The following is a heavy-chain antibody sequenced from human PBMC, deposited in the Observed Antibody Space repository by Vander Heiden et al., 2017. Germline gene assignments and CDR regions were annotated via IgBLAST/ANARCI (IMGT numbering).Heavy chain of an antibody. CDR2: IYWDDDK. J-gene: IGHJ4*02. D-gene: IGHD2-21*02. V-gene: IGHV2-5*02. Sequence: QITLKESGPTLVKSTQTLTLTCTFSGFSLSPSGVGVGWIRQPPGKALEWLALIYWDDDKRYTPSLKSRLTITKDTSKNQVVLTMTNMDPVDTATYYCAHRPGGTVTASLIFDYWGQGTLVTVSS. CDR3: AHRPGGTVTASLIFDY. CDR1: GFSLSPSGVG.